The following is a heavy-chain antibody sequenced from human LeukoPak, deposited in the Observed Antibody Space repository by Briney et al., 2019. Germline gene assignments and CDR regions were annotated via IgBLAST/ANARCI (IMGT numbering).Heavy chain of an antibody. V-gene: IGHV3-30*03. CDR3: AGGLLGCRGGSCYPTDY. D-gene: IGHD2-15*01. CDR2: ISDDGNNK. CDR1: GFAFSTYG. Sequence: GGSRRLSCAASGFAFSTYGMHWVRQAPGKGLEWVAVISDDGNNKYYVDSVKGRFTISRDNPQNTLYLQMDSLRAEDTAVYYCAGGLLGCRGGSCYPTDYWGQGTLVTVSS. J-gene: IGHJ4*02.